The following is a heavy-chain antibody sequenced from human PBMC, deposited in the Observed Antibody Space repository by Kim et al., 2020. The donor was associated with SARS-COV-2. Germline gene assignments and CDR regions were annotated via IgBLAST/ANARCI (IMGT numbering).Heavy chain of an antibody. CDR3: ARGGANYGDPSLDY. CDR1: GFTFSSYS. Sequence: GGSLRLSWAASGFTFSSYSMNWVRQAPGKGLEWVSYISSSSSPIYYADSVKGRFTISRDNAKNSLYLQMNSLRDEDTAVYYCARGGANYGDPSLDYWGQGTLVTVSS. CDR2: ISSSSSPI. D-gene: IGHD4-17*01. V-gene: IGHV3-48*02. J-gene: IGHJ4*02.